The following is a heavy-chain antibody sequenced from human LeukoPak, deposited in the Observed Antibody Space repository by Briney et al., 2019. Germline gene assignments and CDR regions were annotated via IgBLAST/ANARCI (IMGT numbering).Heavy chain of an antibody. CDR1: GFTFFTYG. Sequence: GRSLRLSCAASGFTFFTYGMHWVRQAPGKGLEWVAVIWYDGSNKHYADSVKGRFTVSRDNSKNTLFLQMNSLGAEDTAVYHCARDGYQPLDYWGQGTLVTVSS. D-gene: IGHD6-13*01. V-gene: IGHV3-33*01. J-gene: IGHJ4*02. CDR3: ARDGYQPLDY. CDR2: IWYDGSNK.